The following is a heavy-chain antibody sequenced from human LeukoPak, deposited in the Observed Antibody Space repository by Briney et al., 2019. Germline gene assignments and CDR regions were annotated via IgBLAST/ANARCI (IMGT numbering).Heavy chain of an antibody. CDR2: ISAYNDNT. J-gene: IGHJ4*02. CDR3: ARDRSSSGWYGVDY. Sequence: GASVKVSCKASGYTFTNFIINWVRQAPGQELEWMGWISAYNDNTSYAQMFQDRVTMSTDTSTSTAYMELRSLRFDDTAVYYCARDRSSSGWYGVDYWGQGTLVTVSS. V-gene: IGHV1-18*01. CDR1: GYTFTNFI. D-gene: IGHD6-19*01.